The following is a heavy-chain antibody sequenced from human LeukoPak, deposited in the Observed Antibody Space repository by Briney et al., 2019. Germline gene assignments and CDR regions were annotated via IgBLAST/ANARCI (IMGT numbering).Heavy chain of an antibody. J-gene: IGHJ4*02. CDR3: AKDWTSHNGVYDCLDF. CDR2: IGGPAET. V-gene: IGHV3-23*01. CDR1: GFSFDVHA. D-gene: IGHD3-16*01. Sequence: GGSLRLSCAASGFSFDVHAMTWVRQAPGKGPEWVAPIGGPAETLYADSVRGRFTISSDNSRYTLYLQMNRLRAEDSALYYCAKDWTSHNGVYDCLDFWGQGTQVTVSS.